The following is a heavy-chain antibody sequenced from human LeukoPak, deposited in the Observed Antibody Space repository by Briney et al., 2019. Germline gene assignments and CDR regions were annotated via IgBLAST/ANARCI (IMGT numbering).Heavy chain of an antibody. CDR2: INHSGST. V-gene: IGHV4-34*01. Sequence: SETLSLTCAVYGGSFSGYYWSWIRQPPGKGLEWIGEINHSGSTNYNPSLKSRVTISVDTSKNQFSLKLSSVTAADTAVYYCARDFLNFDYWGQGTLVIVSS. CDR1: GGSFSGYY. CDR3: ARDFLNFDY. D-gene: IGHD2/OR15-2a*01. J-gene: IGHJ4*02.